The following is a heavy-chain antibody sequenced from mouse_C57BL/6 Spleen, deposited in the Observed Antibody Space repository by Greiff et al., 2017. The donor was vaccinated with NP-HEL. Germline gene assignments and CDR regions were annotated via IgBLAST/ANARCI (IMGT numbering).Heavy chain of an antibody. V-gene: IGHV1-19*01. CDR1: GYTFTDYY. CDR3: ARFGPYYDYDSYWYFDV. CDR2: INPYNGGT. Sequence: EVQLQQSGPVLVKPGASVKMSCKASGYTFTDYYMNWVKQSHGKSLEWIGVINPYNGGTSYNQKFKGKATLTVDKSSSTAYMELNSLTSEDSAVYYCARFGPYYDYDSYWYFDVWGTGTTVTVSS. J-gene: IGHJ1*03. D-gene: IGHD2-4*01.